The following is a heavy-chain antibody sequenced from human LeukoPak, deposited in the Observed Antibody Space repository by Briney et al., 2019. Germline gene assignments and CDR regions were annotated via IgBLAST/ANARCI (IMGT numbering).Heavy chain of an antibody. CDR2: INSDGSST. D-gene: IGHD5-18*01. V-gene: IGHV3-74*01. J-gene: IGHJ4*02. CDR1: GFTFSSYW. CDR3: AKARGAMATWAIDY. Sequence: GGSLRLSCAASGFTFSSYWMHWVRQAPGKGLVWVSRINSDGSSTSYADSVKGRFTISRDNAKNTLYLQMNSLRAEDTAVYYCAKARGAMATWAIDYWGQGTLVTVSS.